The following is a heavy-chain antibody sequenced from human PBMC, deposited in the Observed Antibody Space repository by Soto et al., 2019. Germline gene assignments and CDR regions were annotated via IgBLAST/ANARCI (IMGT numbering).Heavy chain of an antibody. J-gene: IGHJ4*02. Sequence: EVQLLESGGGLVQPGGSLRLSCAASGLTFSSYAMSWVRQAPGQGLEWVSAISGSGGSTYDADSVKGRFTISRDNSKNTLYLQMNSLRAEDTDVYYCAKDAMGSSFDYWGQGTLVTVSS. D-gene: IGHD6-13*01. CDR1: GLTFSSYA. CDR2: ISGSGGST. V-gene: IGHV3-23*01. CDR3: AKDAMGSSFDY.